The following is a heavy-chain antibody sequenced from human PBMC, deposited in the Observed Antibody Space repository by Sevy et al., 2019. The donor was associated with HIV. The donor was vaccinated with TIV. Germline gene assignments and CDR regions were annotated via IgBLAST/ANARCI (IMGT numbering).Heavy chain of an antibody. CDR2: IYPGDSDT. CDR1: GYTFTSYW. D-gene: IGHD6-19*01. Sequence: LKISCKDSGYTFTSYWIAWVRQMPGKGLEWMGIIYPGDSDTRYSPSFEGQVTISADKSITTAYLQWSSLKASDTAVYYCARRLLLAGSDYWGQGTLVTVSS. J-gene: IGHJ4*02. CDR3: ARRLLLAGSDY. V-gene: IGHV5-51*01.